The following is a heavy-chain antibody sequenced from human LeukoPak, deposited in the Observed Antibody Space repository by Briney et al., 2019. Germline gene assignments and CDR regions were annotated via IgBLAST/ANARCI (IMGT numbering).Heavy chain of an antibody. D-gene: IGHD3/OR15-3a*01. Sequence: SETLSLTCTVSGGSISSNGYYWAWFRQPPGKGLEWIGSIYYSGGTYYNPSLKSRVTISIDTSKNQFSLKLSSVTAADTAVYYCARVGGLARGDAFDIWGQGTMVTVSS. CDR3: ARVGGLARGDAFDI. CDR2: IYYSGGT. J-gene: IGHJ3*02. CDR1: GGSISSNGYY. V-gene: IGHV4-39*07.